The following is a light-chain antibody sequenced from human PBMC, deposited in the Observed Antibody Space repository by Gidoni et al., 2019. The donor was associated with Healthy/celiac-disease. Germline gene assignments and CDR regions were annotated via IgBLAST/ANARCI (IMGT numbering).Light chain of an antibody. Sequence: IVLTQSPATLSLSPGERATLSFRASQSVSTYLAWYQHKPGQAPRLLIYVASNRATGIPARFSGSGSGTYFTLTISSLEPEDFAVYYCQQRSNWWTFXXXTKVEIK. CDR1: QSVSTY. J-gene: IGKJ1*01. V-gene: IGKV3-11*01. CDR2: VAS. CDR3: QQRSNWWT.